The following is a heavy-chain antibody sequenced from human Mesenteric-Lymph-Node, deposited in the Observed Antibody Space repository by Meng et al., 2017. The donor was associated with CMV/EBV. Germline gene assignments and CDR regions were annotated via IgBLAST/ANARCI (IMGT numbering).Heavy chain of an antibody. CDR2: ISSSSTHI. J-gene: IGHJ5*02. CDR3: ARSVGATTSTGFDP. Sequence: GGSLRLSCAASGFTFSIYSMNWVRQAPGKGLEWASSISSSSTHIYYADSVKGRFTISRDNAKNSLYLQMNSLRAEDTAVYYCARSVGATTSTGFDPWGQGALVTVSS. D-gene: IGHD1-26*01. CDR1: GFTFSIYS. V-gene: IGHV3-21*01.